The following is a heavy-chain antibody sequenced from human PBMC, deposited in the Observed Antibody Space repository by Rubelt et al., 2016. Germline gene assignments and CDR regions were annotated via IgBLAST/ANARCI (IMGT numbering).Heavy chain of an antibody. CDR2: IYYTGST. CDR3: ARVGGYSYGQGWFDP. Sequence: QLQLQESGPGLVKPSETLSLTCSVSGGSISSGTYYWGWIRQPPGKGLEWIGSIYYTGSTYYNPSLKSRVTISIDTPKNQLSLKLGFGTAADTAVYYCARVGGYSYGQGWFDPWGQGTLVTVSS. D-gene: IGHD5-18*01. V-gene: IGHV4-39*07. J-gene: IGHJ5*02. CDR1: GGSISSGTYY.